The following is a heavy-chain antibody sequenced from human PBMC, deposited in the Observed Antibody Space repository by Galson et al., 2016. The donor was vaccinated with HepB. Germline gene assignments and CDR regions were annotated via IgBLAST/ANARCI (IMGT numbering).Heavy chain of an antibody. CDR2: ISNSNGGT. CDR3: AKEVARGMVRGVISGRLYYYGLDV. CDR1: GFTFSSYA. J-gene: IGHJ6*02. V-gene: IGHV3-23*01. D-gene: IGHD3-10*01. Sequence: SLRLSCATSGFTFSSYAMSWVRQAPGKGLEWVSSISNSNGGTHYADSVKGRFTISRDTSKNTLLLQMNGLRAEDTAIYYCAKEVARGMVRGVISGRLYYYGLDVWGQGTTVTVSS.